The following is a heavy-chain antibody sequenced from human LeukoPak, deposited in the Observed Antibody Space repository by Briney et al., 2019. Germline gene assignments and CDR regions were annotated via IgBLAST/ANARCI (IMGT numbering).Heavy chain of an antibody. CDR1: GYTFTGYY. D-gene: IGHD3-16*01. J-gene: IGHJ4*02. CDR2: INPNSGGA. Sequence: SVKVSCKASGYTFTGYYMHWVRQAPGQGLEWMGWINPNSGGANYAQKFKGGVTMNRNTSISTAYMELSSLGSEDTAVYYCARGLSAGGDIDYWGQGTLVTVSS. V-gene: IGHV1-2*02. CDR3: ARGLSAGGDIDY.